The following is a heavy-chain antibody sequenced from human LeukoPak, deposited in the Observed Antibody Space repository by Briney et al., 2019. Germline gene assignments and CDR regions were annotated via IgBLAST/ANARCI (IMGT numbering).Heavy chain of an antibody. V-gene: IGHV3-48*04. CDR3: ARGPLDY. CDR1: GFTFSSYS. J-gene: IGHJ4*02. Sequence: PGGSLRLSCAASGFTFSSYSMNWVRQAPGKGLEWVSYISTSGGTTNYADSVKGRFTISRDNAKNSLYLQMNSLRAEETAVYYCARGPLDYWGQGTLVTVSS. CDR2: ISTSGGTT.